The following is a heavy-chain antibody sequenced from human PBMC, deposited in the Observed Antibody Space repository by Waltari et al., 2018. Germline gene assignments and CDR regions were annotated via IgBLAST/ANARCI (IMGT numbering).Heavy chain of an antibody. V-gene: IGHV3-48*04. CDR3: AREEVRYCSGGTCSDFDY. CDR1: GFTFSRYT. J-gene: IGHJ4*02. CDR2: ISSTSRSI. D-gene: IGHD2-15*01. Sequence: EVQLVESGGGLVQPGGSLRLSCAASGFTFSRYTMNWVRQAPGKWREWVSSISSTSRSISYADSVKVRIITSRDNDKNSLYLQMNSLRAEDTAVYYCAREEVRYCSGGTCSDFDYWGQGTLVTVSS.